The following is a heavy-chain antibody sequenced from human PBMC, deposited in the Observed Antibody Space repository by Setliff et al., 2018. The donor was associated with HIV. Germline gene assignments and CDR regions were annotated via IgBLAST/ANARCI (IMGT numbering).Heavy chain of an antibody. J-gene: IGHJ4*02. Sequence: PSETLSLTCTVSGGSISSGSYYWSWIRQPAGKGLEWIGRIYTSGSTNYNPSLESRVTISVDTSKNQFSLKLSPVTAADTAVYYCARGSSWPYYFDYWGQGTLVTVSS. V-gene: IGHV4-61*02. CDR3: ARGSSWPYYFDY. CDR2: IYTSGST. D-gene: IGHD6-13*01. CDR1: GGSISSGSYY.